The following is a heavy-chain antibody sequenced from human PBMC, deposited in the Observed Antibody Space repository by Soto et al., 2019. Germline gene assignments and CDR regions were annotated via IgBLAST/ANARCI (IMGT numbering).Heavy chain of an antibody. D-gene: IGHD3-22*01. CDR3: ARVYYDSSGYFVARPVLRYYHGMDV. V-gene: IGHV1-69*12. J-gene: IGHJ6*02. Sequence: QVQLVQSGAEVKKPGSSVKVSCKASGGTFSSYAISWVRQAPGQGLEWMGGIIPIFGTANYAQKFQGRVTITADESTTTAYMELSRLRSEDKAVYYCARVYYDSSGYFVARPVLRYYHGMDVWGQGTTVTDTS. CDR2: IIPIFGTA. CDR1: GGTFSSYA.